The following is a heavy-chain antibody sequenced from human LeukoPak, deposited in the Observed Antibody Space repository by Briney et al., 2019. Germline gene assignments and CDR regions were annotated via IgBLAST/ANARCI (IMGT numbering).Heavy chain of an antibody. CDR1: GFTFSSYG. J-gene: IGHJ4*02. D-gene: IGHD5-18*01. CDR2: IWYDGSNK. Sequence: PGGSLRLSCAASGFTFSSYGMHWVRQAPGKGLEWVAVIWYDGSNKYYADSVKGRFTISRDNSKNTLYLQMDSLRVDDTAVYYCARDRDKNGYSYYCGYWGQGTLVTVYS. CDR3: ARDRDKNGYSYYCGY. V-gene: IGHV3-33*01.